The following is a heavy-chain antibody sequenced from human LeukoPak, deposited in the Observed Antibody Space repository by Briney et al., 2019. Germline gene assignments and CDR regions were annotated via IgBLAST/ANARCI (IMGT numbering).Heavy chain of an antibody. J-gene: IGHJ5*02. CDR1: GGSFSGYY. CDR2: INHSGST. D-gene: IGHD6-13*01. CDR3: ARGARSSSSWRLGNWFDP. V-gene: IGHV4-34*01. Sequence: SETLSLTCAVYGGSFSGYYWSWIRQPPGKGLEWIGEINHSGSTNCNPSLKSRVTISVDTSKNQFSLKLSSVTAADTAVYYCARGARSSSSWRLGNWFDPWGQGTLVTVSS.